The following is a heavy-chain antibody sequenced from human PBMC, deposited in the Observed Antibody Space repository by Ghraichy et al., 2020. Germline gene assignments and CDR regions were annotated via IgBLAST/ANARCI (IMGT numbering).Heavy chain of an antibody. J-gene: IGHJ1*01. CDR2: IKQDGSEE. D-gene: IGHD5-12*01. V-gene: IGHV3-7*05. CDR3: ARASGDDPPGEYFQH. Sequence: GSLRLSCVVSGFTFSNYWMSWVRQAPGQGLEWLANIKQDGSEEHYVDSMRGRLPVPRDNAKSSLYLQINSLRAEDTAGYYCARASGDDPPGEYFQHWGQGTLVIVSS. CDR1: GFTFSNYW.